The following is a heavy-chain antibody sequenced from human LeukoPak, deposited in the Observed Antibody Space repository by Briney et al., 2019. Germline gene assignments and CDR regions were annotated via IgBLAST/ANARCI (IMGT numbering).Heavy chain of an antibody. CDR1: GGSISSSNW. V-gene: IGHV4-4*02. D-gene: IGHD3-22*01. CDR2: IYHSGST. J-gene: IGHJ6*03. Sequence: SGTLSLTCAVSGGSISSSNWWSWVRQPPGKGLEWIGEIYHSGSTNYNPSLKSRVTISVDKSKNQFSLKLSSVTAADTAVYYCARIRYYYDSSGYYYYYMDVWGKGTTVTVSS. CDR3: ARIRYYYDSSGYYYYYMDV.